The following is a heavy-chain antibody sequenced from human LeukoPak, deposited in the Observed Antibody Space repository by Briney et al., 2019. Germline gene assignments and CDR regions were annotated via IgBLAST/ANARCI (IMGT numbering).Heavy chain of an antibody. CDR2: IYPGDSDT. D-gene: IGHD3-3*01. CDR3: ARQGLTYYDFWSGPNNWFDP. CDR1: GYSFTSYW. J-gene: IGHJ5*02. Sequence: GESLKISCKGSGYSFTSYWIGWVRQMPGKGLEWMGIIYPGDSDTRYSPSFQGQVTISADKSTSTAYLQWSSLKAPDTAMYYCARQGLTYYDFWSGPNNWFDPWGQGTLVTVSS. V-gene: IGHV5-51*01.